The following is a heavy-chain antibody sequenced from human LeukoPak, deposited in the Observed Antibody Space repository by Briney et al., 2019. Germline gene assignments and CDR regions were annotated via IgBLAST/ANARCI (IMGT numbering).Heavy chain of an antibody. CDR3: ARGYYYGSGRQAWFDP. J-gene: IGHJ5*02. Sequence: PGGSLRLSCAASGFTVSRNYMSWVRQAPGKGLEWVSVLYSGGSTNYADSVKGRFTISRDNSKNTLYLQMNSLRAEDTAVYYCARGYYYGSGRQAWFDPWGQGTLVTVSS. CDR2: LYSGGST. D-gene: IGHD3-10*01. V-gene: IGHV3-53*05. CDR1: GFTVSRNY.